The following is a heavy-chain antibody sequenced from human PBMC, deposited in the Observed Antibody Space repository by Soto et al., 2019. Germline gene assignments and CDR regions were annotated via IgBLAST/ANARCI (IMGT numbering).Heavy chain of an antibody. CDR2: MSTSGTT. CDR1: GASISNYY. Sequence: SETLSLTCTVSGASISNYYWSWIRQPAGKRLEWIGRMSTSGTTNYNPSLKSRVTMSIDTSKSQFSLMLNSVTAADTAVYYCRRDFDYWGPGTLVTVSS. V-gene: IGHV4-4*07. D-gene: IGHD6-6*01. CDR3: RRDFDY. J-gene: IGHJ4*02.